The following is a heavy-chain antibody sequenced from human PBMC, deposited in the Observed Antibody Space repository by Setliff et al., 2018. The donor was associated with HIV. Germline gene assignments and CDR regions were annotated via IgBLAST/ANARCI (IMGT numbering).Heavy chain of an antibody. J-gene: IGHJ4*02. CDR1: GFILSEYT. CDR2: IGGSGT. Sequence: GGSLRLSCAGSGFILSEYTISWVRQTPGKGLEWVSAIGGSGTYYADSVKGRFTISRDNSKDTLYLQMSSLRAEDTAVYYCAKELGFWSGYSGPPLAYWGQGTLVTVSS. D-gene: IGHD3-3*01. CDR3: AKELGFWSGYSGPPLAY. V-gene: IGHV3-23*01.